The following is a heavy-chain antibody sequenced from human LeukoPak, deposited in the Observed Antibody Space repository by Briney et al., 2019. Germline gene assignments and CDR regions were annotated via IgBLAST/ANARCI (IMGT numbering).Heavy chain of an antibody. CDR3: ARGGWRPDP. D-gene: IGHD6-19*01. Sequence: PGGSLRLSCAASGFIYSDYWMSWVRQAPGKGLEWVANIKTDGSEKYYVDYVKGRFTISRDNAKNSLYLQMSSLRAEDMAVYYCARGGWRPDPWGQGTLVTVSS. V-gene: IGHV3-7*01. J-gene: IGHJ5*02. CDR2: IKTDGSEK. CDR1: GFIYSDYW.